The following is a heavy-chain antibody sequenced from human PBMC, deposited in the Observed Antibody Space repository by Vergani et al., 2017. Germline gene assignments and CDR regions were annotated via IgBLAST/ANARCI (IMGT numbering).Heavy chain of an antibody. V-gene: IGHV5-10-1*03. CDR3: ARIRYYYDSSGYYRGGWFDP. CDR1: GYSFTSYW. D-gene: IGHD3-22*01. CDR2: IDPSDSYT. J-gene: IGHJ5*02. Sequence: EVQLVQSGAEVKKPGASLRISCKGSGYSFTSYWISWVRQMPGKGLEWMGRIDPSDSYTNYSPSFQGHVTISADKSISTAYLQWSSLKASDTAMYYCARIRYYYDSSGYYRGGWFDPWGQGTLVTVSS.